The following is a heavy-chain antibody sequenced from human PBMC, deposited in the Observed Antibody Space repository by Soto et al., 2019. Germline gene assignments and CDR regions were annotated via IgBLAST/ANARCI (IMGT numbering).Heavy chain of an antibody. J-gene: IGHJ3*02. D-gene: IGHD3-16*01. Sequence: PGESLKISCDASRYSFTSYWIAWLPQCPGKGWEWMGVIYPDDSDTRYSPFFQGQVTISADESSTTAFLQWSSMKASDTGMFDCARHHGGQSAFGIWGRGTRVTASS. CDR3: ARHHGGQSAFGI. CDR2: IYPDDSDT. V-gene: IGHV5-51*01. CDR1: RYSFTSYW.